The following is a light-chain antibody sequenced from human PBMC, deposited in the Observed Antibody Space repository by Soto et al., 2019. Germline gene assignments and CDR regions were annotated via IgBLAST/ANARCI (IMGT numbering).Light chain of an antibody. Sequence: EIVFTQSPATLSLSPGERATLSCRASQSVSSYLAWYQQKPGQAPRLLIYAASTRATGVSARFSGSGSGTEFTLTINSLEPEDFALYYCQQYSAYPLSFGGGTKVDIK. J-gene: IGKJ4*01. CDR3: QQYSAYPLS. CDR1: QSVSSY. CDR2: AAS. V-gene: IGKV3-11*01.